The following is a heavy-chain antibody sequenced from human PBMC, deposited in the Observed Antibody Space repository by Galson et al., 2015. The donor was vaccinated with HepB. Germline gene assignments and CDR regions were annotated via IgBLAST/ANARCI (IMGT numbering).Heavy chain of an antibody. CDR2: IKQDGSEK. Sequence: SLRLSCAASGFTFSFYCMSWVRQAPGKGLEWVASIKQDGSEKYYVDSVKGRFTISRDNAKNSVYLQMNSLRADDTAVYYCARDVAVAVLGSFNVWGHGTMVTVSS. CDR1: GFTFSFYC. CDR3: ARDVAVAVLGSFNV. V-gene: IGHV3-7*01. D-gene: IGHD6-19*01. J-gene: IGHJ3*01.